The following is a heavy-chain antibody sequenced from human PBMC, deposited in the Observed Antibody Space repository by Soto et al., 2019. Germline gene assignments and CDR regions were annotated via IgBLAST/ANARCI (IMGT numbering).Heavy chain of an antibody. CDR1: GYTFTNYA. V-gene: IGHV1-3*01. CDR2: INAGNGNT. Sequence: ASVKVSCKASGYTFTNYAMHRVSQAPGQRLEWMGWINAGNGNTKYSQKFQGRVTITRDTSASTAYMELNSLRSEDTAVYCCARSILKLVWFYTWRQGTLVPVSS. J-gene: IGHJ5*02. CDR3: ARSILKLVWFYT. D-gene: IGHD1-7*01.